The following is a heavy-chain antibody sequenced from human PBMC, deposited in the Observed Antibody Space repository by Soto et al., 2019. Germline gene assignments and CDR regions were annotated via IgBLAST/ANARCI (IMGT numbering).Heavy chain of an antibody. D-gene: IGHD5-12*01. Sequence: GGSLRLSCAASGFTFSSYAMSWVRQAPGKGLEWVSAISGSGGSTYYADSVKGRFTISRDNSKNTLYLQMNSLRAEDTAVYYCANPPGIRGYLRHDAFDIWGQGTMVTVSS. V-gene: IGHV3-23*01. CDR1: GFTFSSYA. CDR3: ANPPGIRGYLRHDAFDI. CDR2: ISGSGGST. J-gene: IGHJ3*02.